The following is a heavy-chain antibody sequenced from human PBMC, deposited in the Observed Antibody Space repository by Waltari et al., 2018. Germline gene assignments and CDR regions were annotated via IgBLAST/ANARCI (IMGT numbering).Heavy chain of an antibody. CDR3: ARDPLRRFDY. Sequence: EVQVVESGGGLVQPGESLRLSCAVSGFTFEYFWMTWVRQAPGKGLEWVANIKEDGSEEHYMDSVKARFTISRDNAKNLVYLQMNSLKAEDTAVYYCARDPLRRFDYWGQGTLVTVSS. J-gene: IGHJ4*02. V-gene: IGHV3-7*01. CDR2: IKEDGSEE. CDR1: GFTFEYFW.